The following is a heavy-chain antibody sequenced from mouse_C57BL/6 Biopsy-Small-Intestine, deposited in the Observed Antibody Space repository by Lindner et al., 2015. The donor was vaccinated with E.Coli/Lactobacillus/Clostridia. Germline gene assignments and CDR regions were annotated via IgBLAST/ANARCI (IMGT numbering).Heavy chain of an antibody. D-gene: IGHD2-5*01. CDR1: GYASSSSW. J-gene: IGHJ2*01. CDR2: IYPGDGDT. Sequence: VQLQESGPELVKPGASVKISCKASGYASSSSWMNWVKQRPGKGLEWIGRIYPGDGDTNYNGKFKGKATLTADKSSSTAYMQLSSLTSEDSAVYFCATYSNYDYWGQGTTLTVSS. CDR3: ATYSNYDY. V-gene: IGHV1-82*01.